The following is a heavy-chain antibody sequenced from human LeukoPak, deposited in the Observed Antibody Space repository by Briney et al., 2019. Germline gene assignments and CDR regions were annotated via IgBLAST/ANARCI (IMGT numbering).Heavy chain of an antibody. J-gene: IGHJ5*02. CDR1: GGSFSGYY. Sequence: PSETLSLTCAVYGGSFSGYYWSWIRQPPGKGLEWIGEINHSGSTNYNPSLKSRVTISVDTSKNQFSLKLSSVTAADTAVYYCARGRRGSSGYLLRTAIYNWFDPWGQGTLVTVSS. D-gene: IGHD6-13*01. CDR2: INHSGST. CDR3: ARGRRGSSGYLLRTAIYNWFDP. V-gene: IGHV4-34*01.